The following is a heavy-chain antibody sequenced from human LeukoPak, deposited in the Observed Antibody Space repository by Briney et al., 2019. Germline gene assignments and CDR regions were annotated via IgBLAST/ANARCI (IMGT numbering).Heavy chain of an antibody. V-gene: IGHV1-69-2*01. Sequence: ASVKISCKVSGYTFTDYYMHWVQQAPGKGLEWMGLVDPEDGETIYAEKFQGRVTITADTSTDTAYMELSSLRSEDTAVYYCANSVPDYYYYMDVWGKGTTVTVSS. CDR2: VDPEDGET. CDR3: ANSVPDYYYYMDV. D-gene: IGHD2-2*01. J-gene: IGHJ6*03. CDR1: GYTFTDYY.